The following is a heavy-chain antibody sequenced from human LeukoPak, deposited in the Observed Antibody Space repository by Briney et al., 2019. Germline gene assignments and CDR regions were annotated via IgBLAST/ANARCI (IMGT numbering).Heavy chain of an antibody. V-gene: IGHV3-23*01. CDR3: AKVSGGFNSNFDY. D-gene: IGHD5-24*01. CDR2: ISANGGNT. Sequence: GGSLRLSCAASGFTFSSYAMSWVRQVPGKGLVWVSSISANGGNTYYAGFVKGRFAISRDNSENTLYLQMNSLRAEDTAVYYCAKVSGGFNSNFDYWGQGTLLTVSS. CDR1: GFTFSSYA. J-gene: IGHJ4*02.